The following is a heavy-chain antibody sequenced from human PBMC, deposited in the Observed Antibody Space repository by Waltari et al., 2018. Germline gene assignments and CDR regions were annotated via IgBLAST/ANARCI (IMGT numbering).Heavy chain of an antibody. CDR2: IYHSGST. V-gene: IGHV4-38-2*01. D-gene: IGHD6-13*01. J-gene: IGHJ6*02. CDR1: GYSISSGYY. Sequence: QVQLQESGPGLVKPSETLSLTCAVSGYSISSGYYWGWIRQPPGKGLEWIGSIYHSGSTYYNPSLKSRVTISVDTSKNQFSLKLSSVTAADTAVYYCARLVIRIAAAGTSGDDGMDVWGQGTTVTVSS. CDR3: ARLVIRIAAAGTSGDDGMDV.